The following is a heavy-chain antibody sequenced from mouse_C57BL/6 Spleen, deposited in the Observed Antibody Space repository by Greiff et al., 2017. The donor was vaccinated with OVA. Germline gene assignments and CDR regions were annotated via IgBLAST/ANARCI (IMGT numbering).Heavy chain of an antibody. Sequence: EVQVVESGPGLVKPSQSLSLTCSVTGYSITSGYYWNWIRQFPGNKLEWMGYIRYDGSNNYNPSLKNRISITRDTSKNQFFLKLNSVTTEDTATYYCARDGAYYGSGDFDYWGQGTTLTVSS. D-gene: IGHD1-1*01. CDR3: ARDGAYYGSGDFDY. V-gene: IGHV3-6*01. J-gene: IGHJ2*01. CDR1: GYSITSGYY. CDR2: IRYDGSN.